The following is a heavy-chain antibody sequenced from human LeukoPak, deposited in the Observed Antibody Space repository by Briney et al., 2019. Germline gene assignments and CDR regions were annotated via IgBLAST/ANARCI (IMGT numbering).Heavy chain of an antibody. J-gene: IGHJ6*02. Sequence: PSETLSLTCTVSGGSISSSSYYWGWIRQPPGKGLEWVANIKHDGSLKYYMDSVKGRFTISRDNSLNSVYLQMNSVRAEDTAVYYCARYFFGMDVWGQGTTVTVSS. CDR3: ARYFFGMDV. CDR1: GGSISSSSYY. V-gene: IGHV3-7*01. D-gene: IGHD2/OR15-2a*01. CDR2: IKHDGSLK.